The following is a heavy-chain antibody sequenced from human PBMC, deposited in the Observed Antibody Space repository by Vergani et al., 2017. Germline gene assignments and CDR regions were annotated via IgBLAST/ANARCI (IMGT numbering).Heavy chain of an antibody. CDR2: ISGSGGST. CDR1: GFTFSSYA. CDR3: AKPGHGKRYCSSTSCPNSFDY. Sequence: EVQLLESGGGLVQPGGSLRLSCAASGFTFSSYAMSWVRQAPGKGLEWVSAISGSGGSTYYADSVKGRFTISRENSKNTLYLQMNRLRAEDTAVYYCAKPGHGKRYCSSTSCPNSFDYWGQGTLVTVSS. J-gene: IGHJ4*02. V-gene: IGHV3-23*01. D-gene: IGHD2-2*01.